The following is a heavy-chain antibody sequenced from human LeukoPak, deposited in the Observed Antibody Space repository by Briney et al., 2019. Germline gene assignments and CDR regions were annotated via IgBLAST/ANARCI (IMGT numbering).Heavy chain of an antibody. D-gene: IGHD3-16*01. V-gene: IGHV3-13*01. J-gene: IGHJ3*02. CDR3: ARDIGLWAFDI. CDR2: IGTAGDT. Sequence: GGSLRLSCAASGFTFSSYGMSWVRQAPGKGLEWVSAIGTAGDTYYPGSVKGRFTISRENAKNSLYLQMNSLRAGDTAVYYCARDIGLWAFDIWGQGTMVTVSS. CDR1: GFTFSSYG.